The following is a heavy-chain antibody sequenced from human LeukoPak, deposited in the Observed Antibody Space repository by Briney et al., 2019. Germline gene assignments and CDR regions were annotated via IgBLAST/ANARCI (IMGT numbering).Heavy chain of an antibody. CDR2: ISSSGSTI. CDR1: GFTFSDYY. D-gene: IGHD3-3*02. J-gene: IGHJ4*02. Sequence: GGSLRLSCAASGFTFSDYYMSWIRQAPGKGLEWVSYISSSGSTIYYADSVKGRFTISRDNAKNSLYLQMNSLRAEDTAVYYCVREIIRLGQDDYFDYWGQGTLVTVSS. CDR3: VREIIRLGQDDYFDY. V-gene: IGHV3-11*04.